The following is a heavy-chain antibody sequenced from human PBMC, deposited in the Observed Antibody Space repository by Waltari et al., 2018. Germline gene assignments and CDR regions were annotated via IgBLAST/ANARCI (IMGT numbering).Heavy chain of an antibody. Sequence: QVQLQESGPGLVKPSETLSLTCTVSGGSISSHYWSWIRQPPGKGLEWIGYIYYSGSTNYNPSLKSRVTISVDTSKNQFSLKRSSLRSEDTAVYYCARVDGVHTEYCSSTSCYGAYNWFDPWGQGTLVTVSS. CDR1: GGSISSHY. CDR2: IYYSGST. V-gene: IGHV4-59*11. J-gene: IGHJ5*02. CDR3: ARVDGVHTEYCSSTSCYGAYNWFDP. D-gene: IGHD2-2*01.